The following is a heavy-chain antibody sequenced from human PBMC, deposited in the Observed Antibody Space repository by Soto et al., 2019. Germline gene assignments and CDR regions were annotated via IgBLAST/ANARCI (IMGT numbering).Heavy chain of an antibody. Sequence: GESLKISCAASGFTFSNAWMSWVRQAPGKGLEWVGRIKSKTDGGTTDYAAPVKGRFTISRDDSKNTLYLQMNSLKTEDTAVYYCTTDRTIQYYYDSSGYYPPSPYYYYGMDVWGQGTTVTVSS. CDR3: TTDRTIQYYYDSSGYYPPSPYYYYGMDV. V-gene: IGHV3-15*01. J-gene: IGHJ6*02. CDR2: IKSKTDGGTT. D-gene: IGHD3-22*01. CDR1: GFTFSNAW.